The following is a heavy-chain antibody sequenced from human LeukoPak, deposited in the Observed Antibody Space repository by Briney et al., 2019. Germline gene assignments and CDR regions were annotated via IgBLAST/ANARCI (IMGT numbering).Heavy chain of an antibody. CDR3: ATVDTAMGYDY. CDR2: IIPIFGTA. D-gene: IGHD5-18*01. CDR1: GGTFSSYA. V-gene: IGHV1-69*05. J-gene: IGHJ4*02. Sequence: SVKVSCKASGGTFSSYAISWVRQAPGQGLEWMGGIIPIFGTANYAQKFQGRVTITRDTSASTAYMELSSLRSEDTAVYYCATVDTAMGYDYWGQGTLVTVSS.